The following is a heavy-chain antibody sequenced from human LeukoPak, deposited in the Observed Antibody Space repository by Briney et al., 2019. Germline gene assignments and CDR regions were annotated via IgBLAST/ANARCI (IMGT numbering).Heavy chain of an antibody. V-gene: IGHV3-74*01. D-gene: IGHD3-10*02. CDR3: AELGITMIGGV. CDR1: GFTFSSYW. CDR2: INSDESST. J-gene: IGHJ6*04. Sequence: GGSLRLSCAASGFTFSSYWMHWVRQAPGKGLVWVSRINSDESSTYYADSVKGRFTISRDNAKNTLYLQMNSLRAEDTAVYYCAELGITMIGGVWGKGTTVTISS.